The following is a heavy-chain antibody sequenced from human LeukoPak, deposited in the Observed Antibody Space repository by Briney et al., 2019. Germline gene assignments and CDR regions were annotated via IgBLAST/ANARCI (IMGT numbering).Heavy chain of an antibody. D-gene: IGHD3-10*01. V-gene: IGHV1-69*06. CDR2: IILIFGTA. J-gene: IGHJ4*02. Sequence: ASVKVSCKASGGTFSSYAISWVGQAPGQGLEWMGGIILIFGTANYAQKFQGRVTITADKSTSTAYMELSSLRSEDTAVYYCARDYYGPGSYYSDYWGQGTLVTVSS. CDR1: GGTFSSYA. CDR3: ARDYYGPGSYYSDY.